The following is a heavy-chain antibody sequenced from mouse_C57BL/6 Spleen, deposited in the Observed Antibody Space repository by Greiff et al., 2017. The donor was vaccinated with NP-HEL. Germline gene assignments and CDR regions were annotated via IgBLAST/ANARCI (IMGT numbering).Heavy chain of an antibody. J-gene: IGHJ1*03. CDR2: IDPETGGT. V-gene: IGHV1-15*01. Sequence: VQLQQSGAELVRPGASVTLSCKASGYTFTDYEMHWVKQTPVHGLAWIGAIDPETGGTAYNQKFKGKAILTADKSSSTAYMELRSLTSEDSAVYYCTRRYYYGSSYWYCDVWGTGTTVTVSS. D-gene: IGHD1-1*01. CDR1: GYTFTDYE. CDR3: TRRYYYGSSYWYCDV.